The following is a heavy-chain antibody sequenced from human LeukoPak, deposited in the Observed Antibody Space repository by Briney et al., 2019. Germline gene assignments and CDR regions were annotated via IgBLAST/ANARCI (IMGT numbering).Heavy chain of an antibody. CDR1: GGSISSSSDY. V-gene: IGHV4-39*01. J-gene: IGHJ4*02. Sequence: PSETLSLTCTVSGGSISSSSDYWGWIRQPAGKGLEWIGSIYYSGSTSYIPSLKSRVTISVDTSKNQLSLRLSSVTAADTAVYYCASLQYGDSYFDYWGQGTLVTVSS. D-gene: IGHD4-17*01. CDR2: IYYSGST. CDR3: ASLQYGDSYFDY.